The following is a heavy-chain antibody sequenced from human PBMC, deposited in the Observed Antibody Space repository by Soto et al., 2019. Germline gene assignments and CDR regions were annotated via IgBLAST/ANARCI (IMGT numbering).Heavy chain of an antibody. CDR1: GFTFSSYW. V-gene: IGHV3-74*01. D-gene: IGHD3-22*01. J-gene: IGHJ4*02. CDR2: INSDGSST. CDR3: ARPTTYYYDGSGYGSYDY. Sequence: GGSLRLSCAASGFTFSSYWMHWVRQAPGKGLVWVSRINSDGSSTSYADFVKGRFTISRDNAKNTLYLQMNSLRAEDTAVYYCARPTTYYYDGSGYGSYDYWGQGTLVTVSS.